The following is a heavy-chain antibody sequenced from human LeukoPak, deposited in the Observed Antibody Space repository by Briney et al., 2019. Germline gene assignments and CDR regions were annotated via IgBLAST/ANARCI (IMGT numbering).Heavy chain of an antibody. J-gene: IGHJ6*03. CDR3: AKSLGATMWELPPYYYYMDV. D-gene: IGHD1-26*01. Sequence: PGGSLRLSCAASTFTFSSYAMSWVRQAPGKGLEWVSAISGSGDSTYYADSVKGRVTISRDNSKKTLYLHMNSLRAEDTAVYYCAKSLGATMWELPPYYYYMDVWGKGTTVTVSS. CDR2: ISGSGDST. V-gene: IGHV3-23*01. CDR1: TFTFSSYA.